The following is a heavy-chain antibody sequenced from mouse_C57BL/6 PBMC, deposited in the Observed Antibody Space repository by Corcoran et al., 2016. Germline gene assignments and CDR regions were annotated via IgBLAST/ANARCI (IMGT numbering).Heavy chain of an antibody. D-gene: IGHD2-1*01. CDR2: IYPRSGNT. CDR1: GYTFTSYG. J-gene: IGHJ3*01. V-gene: IGHV1-81*01. Sequence: QVQLQQSGAELARPGASVKLSCKASGYTFTSYGISWVKQRTGQGLEWIGEIYPRSGNTYYNEKFKGKATLTADKSSSTAYMELRSLTSEDSAVYFCATRYGNYGAYWGQGTLVTVSA. CDR3: ATRYGNYGAY.